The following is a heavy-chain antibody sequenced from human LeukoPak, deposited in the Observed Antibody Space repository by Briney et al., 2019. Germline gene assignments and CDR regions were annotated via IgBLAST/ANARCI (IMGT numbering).Heavy chain of an antibody. D-gene: IGHD2-2*01. Sequence: TGGSLRLSCAASGFTFSSYSMNWVRQAPGKGLEWVSSISSSSSYIYYADSVKGRFTIPRDNAKNSLYLQMNSLRAEDTAVYYCARGEDIVVVPAAITCYAFDIWGQGTMVTVSS. V-gene: IGHV3-21*01. CDR3: ARGEDIVVVPAAITCYAFDI. J-gene: IGHJ3*02. CDR1: GFTFSSYS. CDR2: ISSSSSYI.